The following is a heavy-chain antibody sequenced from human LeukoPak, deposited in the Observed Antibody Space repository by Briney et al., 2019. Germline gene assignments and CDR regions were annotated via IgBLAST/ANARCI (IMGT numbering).Heavy chain of an antibody. J-gene: IGHJ4*02. V-gene: IGHV1-69*02. Sequence: ASVKVSRKASGGSFSTYPITWVRQAPGHGLEWMGRFVPGVGVSTYAQRFKGRVTFTADASTTTSFMEVASLKSDDTAVYYCARGQSSANDRKGRTGLDSWGQGTLVTVSS. D-gene: IGHD2-2*01. CDR2: FVPGVGVS. CDR1: GGSFSTYP. CDR3: ARGQSSANDRKGRTGLDS.